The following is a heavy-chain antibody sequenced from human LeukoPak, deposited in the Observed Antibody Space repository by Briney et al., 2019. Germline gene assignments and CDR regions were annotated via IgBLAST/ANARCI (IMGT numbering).Heavy chain of an antibody. CDR1: GYTFTSYG. CDR3: ARDLCGGDCYSGWFDP. V-gene: IGHV1-18*01. J-gene: IGHJ5*02. Sequence: ASVKVSCKASGYTFTSYGISWVRQAPGQGLEWMGWISAYNGNTNYAQKLQGRVTMTTDTSTSTAYMELRSLRSDDTAMYYCARDLCGGDCYSGWFDPWGQGTLVTVSS. CDR2: ISAYNGNT. D-gene: IGHD2-21*02.